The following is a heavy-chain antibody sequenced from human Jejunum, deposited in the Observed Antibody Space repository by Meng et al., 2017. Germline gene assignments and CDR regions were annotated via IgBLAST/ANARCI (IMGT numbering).Heavy chain of an antibody. Sequence: QVQLQESGPGLVKPSGTLSLTCAVSGGSISNNNWWSWVRQPPGKGLEWIGEISHTGRINYNPSLKSRVTMSLDKSKNQFSLDLTSVTGAGTAVYYCAKDLLDPNIAATGWFDPWGQGTLVTVSS. CDR3: AKDLLDPNIAATGWFDP. CDR1: GGSISNNNW. CDR2: ISHTGRI. V-gene: IGHV4-4*02. D-gene: IGHD2/OR15-2a*01. J-gene: IGHJ5*02.